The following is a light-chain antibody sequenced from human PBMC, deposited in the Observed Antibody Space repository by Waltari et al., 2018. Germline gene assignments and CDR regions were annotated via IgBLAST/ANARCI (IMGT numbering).Light chain of an antibody. Sequence: SYELTQPPSVSVSPGQTARITCSGDALPKQYAYWYQQKPGQAPVLVIYKDSERPSVIPERFSGSSSGTTVTLTISGVQAEDEADYYCQSADSSGTIRVVFGGGTKLTVL. CDR1: ALPKQY. J-gene: IGLJ2*01. V-gene: IGLV3-25*03. CDR3: QSADSSGTIRVV. CDR2: KDS.